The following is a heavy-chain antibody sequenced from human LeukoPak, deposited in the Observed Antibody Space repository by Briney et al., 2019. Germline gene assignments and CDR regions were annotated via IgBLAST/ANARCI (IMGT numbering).Heavy chain of an antibody. D-gene: IGHD6-13*01. J-gene: IGHJ2*01. CDR2: IYTRGST. Sequence: SETLSLTCTVSGGSISSYYWSWIRQPAGKGLEWIGRIYTRGSTNYNPSLKSRVTMSVDTSKNQFSLKLSSVTAADTAVYYCARSHSSRQYHWYFDLGGRGTLVTVSS. V-gene: IGHV4-4*07. CDR1: GGSISSYY. CDR3: ARSHSSRQYHWYFDL.